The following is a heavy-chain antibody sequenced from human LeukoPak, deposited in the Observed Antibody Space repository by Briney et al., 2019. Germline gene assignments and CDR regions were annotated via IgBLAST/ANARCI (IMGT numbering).Heavy chain of an antibody. Sequence: SETLSLTCTVSGGSISSSSYYWGWIRQPPGKGLEWIGEINHSGSTNYNPSLKSRVTISVDTSKNQFSLKLSSVTAADTAVYYCARQRVRGVIPLDYWGQGTLVTVSS. V-gene: IGHV4-39*01. CDR3: ARQRVRGVIPLDY. D-gene: IGHD3-10*01. CDR1: GGSISSSSYY. CDR2: INHSGST. J-gene: IGHJ4*02.